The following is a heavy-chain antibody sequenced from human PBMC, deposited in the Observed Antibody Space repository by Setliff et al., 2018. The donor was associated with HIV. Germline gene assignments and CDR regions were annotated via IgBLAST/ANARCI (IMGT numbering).Heavy chain of an antibody. CDR2: INHDRTT. Sequence: PSETLSLTCAVYGGSFSGYYWSWIRRPPGKGLEWIGEINHDRTTNYNPSLKSRVTISVDTSKNQFSLTLNSVTAADTAVYYCARGSRQLTIFGVVFKTNYYFMDVWGKGTAVTVSS. V-gene: IGHV4-34*01. CDR1: GGSFSGYY. D-gene: IGHD3-3*01. J-gene: IGHJ6*03. CDR3: ARGSRQLTIFGVVFKTNYYFMDV.